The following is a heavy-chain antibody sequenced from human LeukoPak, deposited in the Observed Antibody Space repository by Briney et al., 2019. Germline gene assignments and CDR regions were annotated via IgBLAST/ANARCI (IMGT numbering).Heavy chain of an antibody. D-gene: IGHD2-2*01. Sequence: PSETLSLTCSVSGYSFTSGHYWGWIRQPPGKGLEWIANIYHTGSAHYNPSLKSRVTISVDTSKKQFSLKLSSVTAADTAVYYCARYCTSTTCILRGFDYWGQGTLVTVSS. CDR2: IYHTGSA. CDR3: ARYCTSTTCILRGFDY. V-gene: IGHV4-38-2*01. CDR1: GYSFTSGHY. J-gene: IGHJ4*02.